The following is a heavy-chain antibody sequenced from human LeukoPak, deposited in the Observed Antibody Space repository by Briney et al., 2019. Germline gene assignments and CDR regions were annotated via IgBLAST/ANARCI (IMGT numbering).Heavy chain of an antibody. D-gene: IGHD3-16*02. CDR1: GFTLSSYN. CDR2: ISSSSSYI. CDR3: TRGYRGADN. V-gene: IGHV3-21*01. J-gene: IGHJ4*02. Sequence: GGSLRLSCVGSGFTLSSYNMNWVRQAPGKWLEWVSSISSSSSYIYYADSVKGRFTISRDNAKNSLYLQLNSLRAEDTAVYFCTRGYRGADNWGQGTLVTVSS.